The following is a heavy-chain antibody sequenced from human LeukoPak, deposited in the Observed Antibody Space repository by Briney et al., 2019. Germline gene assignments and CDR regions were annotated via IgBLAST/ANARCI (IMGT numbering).Heavy chain of an antibody. J-gene: IGHJ4*02. CDR3: ARDVAAAGTNY. D-gene: IGHD6-13*01. V-gene: IGHV3-21*01. Sequence: GGSLRLSCAASGFTFSSYWMSWVRQAPGKGLEWVSSISSSSSYIYYADSVKGRFTISRDNAKNSLYLQMNSLRAEDTAVYYCARDVAAAGTNYWGQGTLVTVSS. CDR1: GFTFSSYW. CDR2: ISSSSSYI.